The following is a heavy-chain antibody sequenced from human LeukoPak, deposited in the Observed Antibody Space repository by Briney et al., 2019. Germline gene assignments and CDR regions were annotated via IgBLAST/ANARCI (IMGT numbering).Heavy chain of an antibody. J-gene: IGHJ4*02. CDR2: ISSTSSDI. D-gene: IGHD3-3*01. CDR3: ARQYYDIWSGYYTADYYFDY. CDR1: GFGFSSYI. V-gene: IGHV3-21*06. Sequence: GGSLRLSCAASGFGFSSYIMTWVRQAPGKGPEWVSSISSTSSDIYYADSVKGRFTISRDNAKNSLYLELHSLRAEDTAVYYCARQYYDIWSGYYTADYYFDYWGQGTLVTVSS.